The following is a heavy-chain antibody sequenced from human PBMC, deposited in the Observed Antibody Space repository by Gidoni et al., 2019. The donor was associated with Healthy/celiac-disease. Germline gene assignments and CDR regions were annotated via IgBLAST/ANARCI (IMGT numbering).Heavy chain of an antibody. CDR2: IKQDGSEK. V-gene: IGHV3-7*03. D-gene: IGHD2-2*01. Sequence: EVQLVESGGGLVQPGGYLRLSSAASGFPFGSFWMSWVRQAPGKGLEWVANIKQDGSEKYYVDSVKGRFTISRDNAKNSLYLQMNSLRAEDTAVYYCARDVDYCSSTSCNYFDYWGQGTLVTVSS. J-gene: IGHJ4*02. CDR3: ARDVDYCSSTSCNYFDY. CDR1: GFPFGSFW.